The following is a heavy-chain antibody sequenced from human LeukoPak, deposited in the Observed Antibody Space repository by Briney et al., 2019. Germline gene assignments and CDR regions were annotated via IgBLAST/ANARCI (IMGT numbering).Heavy chain of an antibody. D-gene: IGHD3-10*01. J-gene: IGHJ6*03. Sequence: SQTLSLTCTVSGGSLSSGRYYWSWIRQHPGKGLEWIGYIYHSGSTYDNPSLKRRVTISVDTSKNQFSLKLNSVTAADTAVYFCAIGLMGGDYYYMDVWGKGTTVTVSS. CDR1: GGSLSSGRYY. CDR3: AIGLMGGDYYYMDV. V-gene: IGHV4-31*03. CDR2: IYHSGST.